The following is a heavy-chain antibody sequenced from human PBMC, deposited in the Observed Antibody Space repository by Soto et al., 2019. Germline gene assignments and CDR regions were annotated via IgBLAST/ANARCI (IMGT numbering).Heavy chain of an antibody. J-gene: IGHJ4*02. D-gene: IGHD6-6*01. CDR2: MNRNSGNT. CDR1: GYTFTSYD. CDR3: ARGRRGIAARPYYFDY. Sequence: QVQLVQSGAEVKKPGASVKVSCKASGYTFTSYDINWVRQATGQGLEWMGWMNRNSGNTGYAQKFQGRVTMTRNTSISTAYMELSSLRSEDTAVYYCARGRRGIAARPYYFDYWGQGTLVTVSS. V-gene: IGHV1-8*01.